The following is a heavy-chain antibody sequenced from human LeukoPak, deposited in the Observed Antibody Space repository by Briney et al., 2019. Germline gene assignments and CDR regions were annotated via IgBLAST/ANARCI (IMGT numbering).Heavy chain of an antibody. CDR1: GFTLSSYA. Sequence: GRSLRLSCAASGFTLSSYAMHWVRQAPGKGLEWVAVISYDGSNKYYADSVKGRFTISRDNSKNTLYLQMNSLRAGDTAVYYCARGVAEQWLVQRWFDPWGQGTLVTVSS. V-gene: IGHV3-30*04. J-gene: IGHJ5*02. CDR3: ARGVAEQWLVQRWFDP. D-gene: IGHD6-19*01. CDR2: ISYDGSNK.